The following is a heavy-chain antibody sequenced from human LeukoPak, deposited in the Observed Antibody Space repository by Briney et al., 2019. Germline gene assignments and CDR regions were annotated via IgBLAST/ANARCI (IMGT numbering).Heavy chain of an antibody. CDR3: ARDCDRSGYYCY. J-gene: IGHJ4*02. CDR1: GYTFTSYY. V-gene: IGHV1-46*01. Sequence: VASVKISCKASGYTFTSYYIHWVRQAPGQGLEWMGIINPSGGSTRFAQKFQGRLSLTRDTSTSTVFMDLRSLRSDDAAVYYCARDCDRSGYYCYWGQGTLVTVSS. CDR2: INPSGGST. D-gene: IGHD3-22*01.